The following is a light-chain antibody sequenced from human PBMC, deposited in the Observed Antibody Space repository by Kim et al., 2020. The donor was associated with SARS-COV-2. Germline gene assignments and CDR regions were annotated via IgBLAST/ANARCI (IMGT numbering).Light chain of an antibody. CDR3: QTWGTGIGV. Sequence: QLVLTQSPSASASLGASVKLTCTLSSGHSSYAIAWHQQQPEKGPRYLMKLNSDGNHSKGDGIPDRFSGSSSGAERYLTISSLQSEDEADYYCQTWGTGIGVFGGGTQLTVL. CDR2: LNSDGNH. J-gene: IGLJ3*02. V-gene: IGLV4-69*01. CDR1: SGHSSYA.